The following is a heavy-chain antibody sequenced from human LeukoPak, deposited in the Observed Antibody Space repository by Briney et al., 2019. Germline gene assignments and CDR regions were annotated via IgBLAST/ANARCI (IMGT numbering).Heavy chain of an antibody. CDR2: INHSGST. Sequence: SETLSLTCAVYGGSFSGYYWSWIRQPPGKGLEWIGEINHSGSTNYNPSLKSRVTISVDTSKNQFSLKLNSVTAADTAVYYCAREGHTSSSALDIWGQGTMVTVSS. CDR3: AREGHTSSSALDI. D-gene: IGHD3-16*01. CDR1: GGSFSGYY. J-gene: IGHJ3*02. V-gene: IGHV4-34*01.